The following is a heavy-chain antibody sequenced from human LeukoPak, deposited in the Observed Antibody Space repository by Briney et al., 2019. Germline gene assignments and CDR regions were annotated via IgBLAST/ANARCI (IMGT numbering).Heavy chain of an antibody. CDR2: IYYSGST. CDR3: ARQVGGAAAGTCTIDY. CDR1: GGSISSSSYY. J-gene: IGHJ4*02. D-gene: IGHD6-13*01. V-gene: IGHV4-39*01. Sequence: PSETLSLTCTVSGGSISSSSYYWGWIRQPPGKGLEWIGSIYYSGSTYYNPSLKSRVTISVDTSKNQFSLKLSSETAADTAVYYCARQVGGAAAGTCTIDYWGQGTLVTVSS.